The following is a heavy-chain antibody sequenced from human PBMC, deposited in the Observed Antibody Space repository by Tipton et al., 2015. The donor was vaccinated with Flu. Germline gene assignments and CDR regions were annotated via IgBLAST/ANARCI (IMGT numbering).Heavy chain of an antibody. V-gene: IGHV4-34*01. Sequence: TLSLTCTVYGETLTNYYRSWIRQPPAKGLEWIGEINDSGSTHYSPSLKSRVTMSVDTSKNQFSLKLSSVTAADTSMYYCGRMEYSFGSYFRVDAFDVWGQGSMVTVSS. CDR3: GRMEYSFGSYFRVDAFDV. CDR2: INDSGST. J-gene: IGHJ3*01. CDR1: GETLTNYY. D-gene: IGHD5-18*01.